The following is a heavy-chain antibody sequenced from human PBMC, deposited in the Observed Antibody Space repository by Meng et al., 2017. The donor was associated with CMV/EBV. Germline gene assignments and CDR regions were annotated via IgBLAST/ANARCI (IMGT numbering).Heavy chain of an antibody. J-gene: IGHJ4*02. CDR3: ARDAPPRGYYFDY. CDR1: GGSISSGDYY. CDR2: IYYSAST. V-gene: IGHV4-30-4*02. Sequence: SETLSLTCTVSGGSISSGDYYWSWIRQPPGKGLEWIGYIYYSASTYYNPSLKSRVTISVDTSKNQLSLKLSSVTAADTAVYYCARDAPPRGYYFDYWGKGTLVTVSS.